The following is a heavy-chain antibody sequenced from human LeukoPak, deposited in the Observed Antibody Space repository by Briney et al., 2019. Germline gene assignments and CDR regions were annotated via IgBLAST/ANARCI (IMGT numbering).Heavy chain of an antibody. Sequence: GGSLRLSCAASGLTFSSYWMHWVRQAPGKGLVWVSRINSDGGSTSYADSVKGRFTISRDNAKNTLYLQMNSLRAEDTAVYYCARRIQGMAPYYFDYWGQGTLVTVSS. CDR2: INSDGGST. CDR3: ARRIQGMAPYYFDY. J-gene: IGHJ4*02. D-gene: IGHD5-24*01. V-gene: IGHV3-74*01. CDR1: GLTFSSYW.